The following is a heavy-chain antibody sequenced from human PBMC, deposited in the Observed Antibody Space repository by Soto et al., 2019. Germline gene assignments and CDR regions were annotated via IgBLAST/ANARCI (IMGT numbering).Heavy chain of an antibody. V-gene: IGHV3-23*01. CDR3: AKGASAAEGLLSFFDY. CDR1: GFTFSSYA. J-gene: IGHJ4*02. D-gene: IGHD3-3*01. CDR2: ISGSGGRT. Sequence: EVQLLESGGGLVQPGGSLRLSCAASGFTFSSYAMSWVRQAPGKGLEWVSPISGSGGRTYYADSVKGRFTISRDNSKNTLYLQMNSLRAEDTAVYYCAKGASAAEGLLSFFDYWGQGTLVTVSS.